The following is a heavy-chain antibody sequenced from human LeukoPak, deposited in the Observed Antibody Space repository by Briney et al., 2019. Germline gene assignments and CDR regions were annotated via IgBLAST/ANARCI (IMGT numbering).Heavy chain of an antibody. V-gene: IGHV3-15*01. Sequence: GGPLRLSCAAPGFTFINAWINWVRQAPGKGLGWVGRFKSKSDGGTIDYAAPVKGRFTISKDDSKNTLSLQMNSLKTEDTAFYYCTTLGSIATAAMGGYWGQGTLVTVSS. D-gene: IGHD6-13*01. CDR2: FKSKSDGGTI. CDR1: GFTFINAW. CDR3: TTLGSIATAAMGGY. J-gene: IGHJ4*02.